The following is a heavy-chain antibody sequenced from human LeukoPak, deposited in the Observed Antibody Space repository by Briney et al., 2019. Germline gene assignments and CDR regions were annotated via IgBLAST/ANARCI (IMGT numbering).Heavy chain of an antibody. CDR2: ISSRSYTI. CDR3: ARDGYYYDSSGYYSSSEAFDI. J-gene: IGHJ3*02. V-gene: IGHV3-48*03. CDR1: GFTFSSYE. Sequence: GGSLRLSCAASGFTFSSYEMNWVRQAPGKGLEWVSYISSRSYTIYYADSVKGRFTISRDNAKNSLYLQMNSLRAEDTAVYYCARDGYYYDSSGYYSSSEAFDIWGQGTLVTVSS. D-gene: IGHD3-22*01.